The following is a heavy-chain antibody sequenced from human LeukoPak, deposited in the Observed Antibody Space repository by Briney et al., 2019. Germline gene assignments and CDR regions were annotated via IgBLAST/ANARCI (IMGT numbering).Heavy chain of an antibody. J-gene: IGHJ4*02. CDR1: GGSISSYY. V-gene: IGHV4-59*01. D-gene: IGHD3-10*01. CDR2: IYYSGST. CDR3: ARDRNYYHR. Sequence: SETLSLTCTVSGGSISSYYWSWIRQPPGKGLERIGYIYYSGSTNYNPSLKSRVTISVDTSKNQFSLKLSSVTAADTAVYYCARDRNYYHRWGQGTLVTVSS.